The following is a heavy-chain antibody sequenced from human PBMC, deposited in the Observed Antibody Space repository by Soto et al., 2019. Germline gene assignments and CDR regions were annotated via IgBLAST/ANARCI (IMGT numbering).Heavy chain of an antibody. J-gene: IGHJ6*02. Sequence: QVQLVQSGAEVKKPGSSVKVSCKASGGTFSSYAISWVRQAPGQGLEWMGGIIPIFGTANYAQKFRGSVTITADESPSTVNMELGSLRSEDTAVYYCARQRWAMVVISGLDVWGQGTTVTVSS. D-gene: IGHD3-22*01. CDR1: GGTFSSYA. CDR3: ARQRWAMVVISGLDV. CDR2: IIPIFGTA. V-gene: IGHV1-69*12.